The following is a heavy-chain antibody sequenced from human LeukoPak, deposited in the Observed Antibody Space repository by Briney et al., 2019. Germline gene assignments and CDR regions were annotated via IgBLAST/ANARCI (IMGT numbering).Heavy chain of an antibody. D-gene: IGHD3-3*01. CDR3: AKDRGYYDFWSGIKDAFDI. CDR2: IRYDGSNK. CDR1: GFTFSSYG. Sequence: GGSLRLSCAASGFTFSSYGMHWVRQAPGKGLEWVAFIRYDGSNKYYADSVKGRFTISRDNSKNTLYLQMNSLRAEDTAVYYCAKDRGYYDFWSGIKDAFDIWGQGTMVTVSS. J-gene: IGHJ3*02. V-gene: IGHV3-30*02.